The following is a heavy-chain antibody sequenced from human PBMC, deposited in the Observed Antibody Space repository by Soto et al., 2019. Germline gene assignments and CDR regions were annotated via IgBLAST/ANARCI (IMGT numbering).Heavy chain of an antibody. CDR2: IYYSGST. D-gene: IGHD3-10*01. J-gene: IGHJ4*02. CDR3: AREADYYGSGRPFDY. Sequence: PSETLSLTCTVSGGSISSYYWSWIRQPPGKGLEWIGYIYYSGSTNYNPSLKSRVTISVDTSKNQFSLKLSSVTAADTAVYYCAREADYYGSGRPFDYWGQGTLVTVSS. V-gene: IGHV4-59*01. CDR1: GGSISSYY.